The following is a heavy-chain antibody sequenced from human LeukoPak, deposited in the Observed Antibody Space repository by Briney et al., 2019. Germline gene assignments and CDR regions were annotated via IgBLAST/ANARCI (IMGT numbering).Heavy chain of an antibody. CDR2: INRDGTEK. D-gene: IGHD2-21*01. V-gene: IGHV3-7*04. Sequence: GGSLRLSCATSGFNFSDSRMTWVRQAPGKGLQWVANINRDGTEKHFLDSVEGRFIISRDNAKKSLYLQMSSLRPQDTAVYLCVRGDWYFEAWGQGTLVTVSS. CDR1: GFNFSDSR. CDR3: VRGDWYFEA. J-gene: IGHJ4*02.